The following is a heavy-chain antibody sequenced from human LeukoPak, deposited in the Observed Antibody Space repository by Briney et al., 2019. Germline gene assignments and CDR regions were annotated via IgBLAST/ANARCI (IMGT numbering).Heavy chain of an antibody. CDR1: GGSISSYY. D-gene: IGHD3-22*01. CDR3: ARASYSYDINGWVPFDY. CDR2: IYYSGST. Sequence: SETLSLTCTVSGGSISSYYWSWIRQPPGKGLEWIGYIYYSGSTNYNPSLKSRVTISVVTSKNQFSLKLTSVTAADTAVYYCARASYSYDINGWVPFDYWGQGTLVTVSS. J-gene: IGHJ4*02. V-gene: IGHV4-59*01.